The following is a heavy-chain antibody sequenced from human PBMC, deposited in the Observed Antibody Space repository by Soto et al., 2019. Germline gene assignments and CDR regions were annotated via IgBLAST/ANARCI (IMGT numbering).Heavy chain of an antibody. V-gene: IGHV1-46*01. CDR3: ASGGYTYGFSAMDV. D-gene: IGHD5-18*01. CDR2: INPSGFST. J-gene: IGHJ6*02. CDR1: GYTFSSSY. Sequence: QVQLVQSGAEVKKPGASVKISCKASGYTFSSSYIHWVRQAPGQELEWMGLINPSGFSTDYAQTLKGRVTVTRDTSTSTVYMELSSLRSEDTAVYYCASGGYTYGFSAMDVGGPGTTGADSS.